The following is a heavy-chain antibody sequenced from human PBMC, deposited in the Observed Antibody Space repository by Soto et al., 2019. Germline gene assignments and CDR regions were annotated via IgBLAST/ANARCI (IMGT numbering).Heavy chain of an antibody. CDR3: ARDARWLRTNDAFDI. D-gene: IGHD5-12*01. CDR1: GGTFSSYA. Sequence: SVKVSCKASGGTFSSYAISWVRQAPGQGLEWMGGIIPIFGTANYAQKFQGRVTITADESTSTAYMELSSLRSEDTAVYYCARDARWLRTNDAFDIWGQGTMVTVSS. V-gene: IGHV1-69*13. J-gene: IGHJ3*02. CDR2: IIPIFGTA.